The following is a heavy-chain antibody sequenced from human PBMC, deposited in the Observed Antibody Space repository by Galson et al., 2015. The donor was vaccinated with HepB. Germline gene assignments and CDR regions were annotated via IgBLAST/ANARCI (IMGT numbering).Heavy chain of an antibody. CDR3: ARDIGYSGYANDAFDI. V-gene: IGHV3-21*01. CDR1: GFSFSSYS. CDR2: ISSSSSYI. D-gene: IGHD5-12*01. Sequence: SLRLSCAASGFSFSSYSMNWVRQAPGKGLEWVSSISSSSSYIYYADSVKGRFTISRDNAKNSLYLQMNSLRAEDTAVYYCARDIGYSGYANDAFDIWGQGTMVTVSS. J-gene: IGHJ3*02.